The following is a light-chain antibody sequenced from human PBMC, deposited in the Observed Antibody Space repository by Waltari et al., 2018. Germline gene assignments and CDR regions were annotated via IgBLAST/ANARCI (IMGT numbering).Light chain of an antibody. J-gene: IGLJ3*02. CDR1: SNDVGAYTY. Sequence: QSALTQPRSVSGSPGQSVTISCPGTSNDVGAYTYLSWYQQHPGKAPKLTIHDVTKRPSGVPDRFSGSKSGNTASLTISGLQGEDEADYYCCSYTGSHTLLFGGGTKLTVL. V-gene: IGLV2-11*01. CDR3: CSYTGSHTLL. CDR2: DVT.